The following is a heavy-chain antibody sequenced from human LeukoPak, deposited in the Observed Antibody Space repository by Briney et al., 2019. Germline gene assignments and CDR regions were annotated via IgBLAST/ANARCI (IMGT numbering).Heavy chain of an antibody. CDR2: ISSSGSTI. CDR1: GFTFSDYY. V-gene: IGHV3-11*01. Sequence: GGPLRLSCAASGFTFSDYYMSWIRQAPGKGLEWVSYISSSGSTIYYADSVKGRFTISRDNAKNSLYLQMDSLRAEDTAVYYCAGSRGYSYGHPDYYYGVDVWGQGTTVTVSS. D-gene: IGHD5-18*01. J-gene: IGHJ6*02. CDR3: AGSRGYSYGHPDYYYGVDV.